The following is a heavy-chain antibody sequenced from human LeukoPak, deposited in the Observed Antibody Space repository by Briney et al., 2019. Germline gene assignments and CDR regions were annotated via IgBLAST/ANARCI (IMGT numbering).Heavy chain of an antibody. CDR3: ARRAGEYSHHYDY. J-gene: IGHJ4*02. V-gene: IGHV3-53*01. Sequence: PGGSVRLSCTVSGFTVSINSMSWVRQAPGKGLEWVSFIYSGGNTHYSDSVKGRFTISRDNSKNTLYLQMNSLRAEDTAVYYCARRAGEYSHHYDYWGQGTLVTVSS. D-gene: IGHD4-17*01. CDR1: GFTVSINS. CDR2: IYSGGNT.